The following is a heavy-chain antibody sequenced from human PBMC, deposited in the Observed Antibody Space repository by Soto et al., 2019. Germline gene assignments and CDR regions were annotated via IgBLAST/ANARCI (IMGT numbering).Heavy chain of an antibody. V-gene: IGHV4-61*03. CDR1: GGSVSSGSYY. J-gene: IGHJ5*02. D-gene: IGHD3-22*01. Sequence: SETLSLTCTVSGGSVSSGSYYWNWIRQPPGKGLEWIGYVYYTGSTNYNPSLKSRVTISVDTSKNHFSLKLDSVTAADTAVYYCARDHIYYDSTGYGVWFDPWGQGTLVTVYS. CDR3: ARDHIYYDSTGYGVWFDP. CDR2: VYYTGST.